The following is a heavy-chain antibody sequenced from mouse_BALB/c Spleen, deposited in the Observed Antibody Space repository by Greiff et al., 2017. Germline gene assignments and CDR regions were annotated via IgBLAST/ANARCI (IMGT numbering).Heavy chain of an antibody. V-gene: IGHV14-3*02. D-gene: IGHD2-3*01. CDR3: ARLGLLGAMDY. J-gene: IGHJ4*01. Sequence: EVQLQESGAELVKPGASVKLSCTASGFNIKDTYMHWVKQRPEQGLEWIGRIDPANGNTKYDPKFQGKATITADTSSNTAYLQLSSLTSEDTAVYYCARLGLLGAMDYWGQGTSVTVSS. CDR1: GFNIKDTY. CDR2: IDPANGNT.